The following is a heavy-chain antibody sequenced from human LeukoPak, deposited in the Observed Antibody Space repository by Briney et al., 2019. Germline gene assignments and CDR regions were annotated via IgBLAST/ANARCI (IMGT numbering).Heavy chain of an antibody. V-gene: IGHV4-34*01. CDR3: ARGVYSGGYSP. Sequence: SETLSLTCAVYGGSFSGYYWSWIRQPPGKGLEWIGEINHSGSTNYNPSLKSRVTISVDTSKNQFSLKLSSVTAADTAVYYCARGVYSGGYSPWGQGTLVTVSS. CDR2: INHSGST. CDR1: GGSFSGYY. J-gene: IGHJ5*02. D-gene: IGHD1-26*01.